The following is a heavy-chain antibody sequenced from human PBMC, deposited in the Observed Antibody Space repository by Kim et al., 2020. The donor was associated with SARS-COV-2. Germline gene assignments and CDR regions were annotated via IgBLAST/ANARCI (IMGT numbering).Heavy chain of an antibody. CDR2: IYYSGST. D-gene: IGHD3-9*01. J-gene: IGHJ6*02. V-gene: IGHV4-59*01. Sequence: SETLSLTCTASGGSISSYYWSWIRQPPGKGLEWIGSIYYSGSTNYNPSLKSRVTISVDTSKNQFSLKLSSVTAADTAVYYCARAGVLRYYDILTGYPHYGMDVWGRGTKVTVS. CDR3: ARAGVLRYYDILTGYPHYGMDV. CDR1: GGSISSYY.